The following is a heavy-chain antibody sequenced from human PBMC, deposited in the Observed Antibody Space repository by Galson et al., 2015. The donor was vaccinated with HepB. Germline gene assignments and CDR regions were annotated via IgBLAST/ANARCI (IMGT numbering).Heavy chain of an antibody. J-gene: IGHJ4*02. CDR1: GFTFSSYA. CDR2: ISSNGGST. CDR3: VKADPNDSSGHWVFLFDY. Sequence: SLRLSCAASGFTFSSYAMHWVRQAPGKGLEYVSAISSNGGSTYYADSVKGRFTISRDNSKNTLYLQMSSLRAEDTAVYYCVKADPNDSSGHWVFLFDYWGQGTLVTVSS. D-gene: IGHD3-22*01. V-gene: IGHV3-64D*06.